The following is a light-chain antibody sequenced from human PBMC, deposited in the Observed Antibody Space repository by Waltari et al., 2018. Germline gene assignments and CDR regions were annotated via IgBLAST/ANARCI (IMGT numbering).Light chain of an antibody. CDR2: DAS. Sequence: DIQMTQSPSSLSASVGDRVTITCQASQDITNCLNWYQQKPGQAPKLLIYDASNLKTGVPSRFSGRGFGTDFTITISSLQPEDVATYYCQQYDVLQYTFGPGTKVNLK. CDR3: QQYDVLQYT. J-gene: IGKJ3*01. V-gene: IGKV1-33*01. CDR1: QDITNC.